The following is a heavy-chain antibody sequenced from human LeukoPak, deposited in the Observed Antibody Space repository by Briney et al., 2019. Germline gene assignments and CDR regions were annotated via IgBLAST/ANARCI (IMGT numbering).Heavy chain of an antibody. CDR3: ARGGLILRYFVDYYYYYMDV. J-gene: IGHJ6*03. CDR2: INPNSGGT. Sequence: GASVKVSCKASGYIFIGYYMHWVRQAPGKGLELMGRINPNSGGTKYAQKFQGRVTMTRDTSISTAYMELSRLRSGDTAVYYCARGGLILRYFVDYYYYYMDVWGKGTTVTVSS. V-gene: IGHV1-2*06. D-gene: IGHD3-9*01. CDR1: GYIFIGYY.